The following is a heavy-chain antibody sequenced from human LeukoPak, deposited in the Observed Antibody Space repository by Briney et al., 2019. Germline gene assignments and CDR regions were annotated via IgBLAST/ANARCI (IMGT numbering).Heavy chain of an antibody. J-gene: IGHJ4*02. Sequence: PSETLSLACGVSGGSITNTNYWTWVRQPPGKGLEWIGEVNLQGSTNYNPSLMGRVAISVDKSENHISLQLTSVTAADTAVYYCAREGGPYRPLDYSGQGTLVTVSS. V-gene: IGHV4-4*02. CDR2: VNLQGST. CDR3: AREGGPYRPLDY. CDR1: GGSITNTNY.